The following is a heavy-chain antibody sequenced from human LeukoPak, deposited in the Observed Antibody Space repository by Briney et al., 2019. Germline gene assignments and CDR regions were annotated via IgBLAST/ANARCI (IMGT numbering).Heavy chain of an antibody. V-gene: IGHV3-23*01. CDR1: GFTFSNCA. Sequence: GGSLRLSCAASGFTFSNCAMSWVRQAPGKGLEWVSAISGSGGSTYYADSVKGRFTISRDNSKNTLYLQMNSLRAEDTAVYYCAKDMDHTIFGVSGGSAFDIWGQGTMVTVSS. D-gene: IGHD3-3*01. CDR2: ISGSGGST. CDR3: AKDMDHTIFGVSGGSAFDI. J-gene: IGHJ3*02.